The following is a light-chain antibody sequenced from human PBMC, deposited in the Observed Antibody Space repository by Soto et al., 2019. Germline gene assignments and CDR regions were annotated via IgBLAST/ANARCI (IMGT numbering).Light chain of an antibody. CDR2: DAS. J-gene: IGKJ1*01. CDR1: QSINRR. Sequence: DIRMTQSPSSMSASVGDRVAITCRASQSINRRLNWYQQKPGQAPKLLIYDASSLQSEVPSRFSGSGSRTDFTLTISSLQPEDFATYYCQQSYSTPTFGHGTKVDIK. CDR3: QQSYSTPT. V-gene: IGKV1-39*01.